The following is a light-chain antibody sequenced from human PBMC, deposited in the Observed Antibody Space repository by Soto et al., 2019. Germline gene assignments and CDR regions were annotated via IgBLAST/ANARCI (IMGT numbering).Light chain of an antibody. CDR3: QQYRNWPPLT. J-gene: IGKJ4*01. CDR2: AAS. V-gene: IGKV3-15*01. CDR1: QSVGSA. Sequence: EIVMTQSPATLSVSPGETATLSCRASQSVGSAVAWYQHKPGQAPRLLIVAASIKATGVPGRFTGGGSGTDITHSISTLQSQDFEVYDCQQYRNWPPLTFGGGTTVDIK.